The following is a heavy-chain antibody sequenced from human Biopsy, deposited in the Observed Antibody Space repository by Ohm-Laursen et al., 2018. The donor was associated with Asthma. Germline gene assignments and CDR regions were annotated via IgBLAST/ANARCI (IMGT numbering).Heavy chain of an antibody. J-gene: IGHJ4*02. V-gene: IGHV4-59*01. D-gene: IGHD6-19*01. CDR3: VRAVRNEQWLAPFDY. Sequence: SETLSLTCSVYGGSINSFYWSWIRQSPEKGLEWMGYVYWTGSTNYNPSLKSRVTMSVDTSKNRIFLELTSVTAADTAIYYCVRAVRNEQWLAPFDYWGQGKPVTVSS. CDR2: VYWTGST. CDR1: GGSINSFY.